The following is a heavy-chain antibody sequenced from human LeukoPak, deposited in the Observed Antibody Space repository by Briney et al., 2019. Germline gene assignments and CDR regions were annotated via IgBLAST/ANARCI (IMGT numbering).Heavy chain of an antibody. D-gene: IGHD3-10*01. CDR3: VRLKEGIDY. CDR2: IYYSGNT. J-gene: IGHJ4*02. Sequence: GSLRLSCAASGFTFSSYSMNWVRQPPGKGLEWIGSIYYSGNTYYNPSLKSRVTISVDTSKNQFSLKLSSVTAADTAVYYCVRLKEGIDYWGQGTLVTVSS. V-gene: IGHV4-39*01. CDR1: GFTFSSYSMN.